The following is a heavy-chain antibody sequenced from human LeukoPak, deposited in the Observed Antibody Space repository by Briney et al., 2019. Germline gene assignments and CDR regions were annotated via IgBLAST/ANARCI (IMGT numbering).Heavy chain of an antibody. CDR3: AKISTSAPFFDY. J-gene: IGHJ4*02. D-gene: IGHD6-6*01. CDR1: GASISSYS. V-gene: IGHV4-59*08. Sequence: SETLSLTCTVSGASISSYSWSWIRQPPEKGLEWIGYIYCSGSTNYNASLKSRVTISVDTSKNHFSLKLSSVTAADTAMYYCAKISTSAPFFDYWGQGTLVTVSS. CDR2: IYCSGST.